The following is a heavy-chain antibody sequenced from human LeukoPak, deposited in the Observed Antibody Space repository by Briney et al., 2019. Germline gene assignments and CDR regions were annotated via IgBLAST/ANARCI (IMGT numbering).Heavy chain of an antibody. J-gene: IGHJ3*02. V-gene: IGHV4-30-4*01. CDR2: IYYSGST. CDR3: ARGWGLYYDSSGPGAFDI. CDR1: GGSISSGDYY. Sequence: SETLSLTCTVSGGSISSGDYYWSWIRQPPGRGLEWIGCIYYSGSTYYNPSLKSRVTISVDTSKNQFPLKLSSVTAADTAVYYCARGWGLYYDSSGPGAFDIWGQGTMVTVSS. D-gene: IGHD3-22*01.